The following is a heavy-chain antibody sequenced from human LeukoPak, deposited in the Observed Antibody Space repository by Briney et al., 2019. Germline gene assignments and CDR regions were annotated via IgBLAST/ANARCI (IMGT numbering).Heavy chain of an antibody. CDR3: ARGPRPKSYFDS. CDR1: GFTFSNYA. Sequence: GGSLRLSCAASGFTFSNYAMHWVRQAPGKGLEWVAVISSDGSITSYADSMKGRLTISRDNSKYTLYLQMNSLRAEDTAVYYCARGPRPKSYFDSWGQGTLVTVSS. V-gene: IGHV3-30-3*01. J-gene: IGHJ4*02. CDR2: ISSDGSIT.